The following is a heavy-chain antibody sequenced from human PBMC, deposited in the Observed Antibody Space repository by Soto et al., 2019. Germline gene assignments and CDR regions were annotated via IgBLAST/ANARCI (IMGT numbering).Heavy chain of an antibody. J-gene: IGHJ6*02. CDR3: AYLPCSGGSCYWFSYSGMDV. D-gene: IGHD2-15*01. CDR2: IYWDDDK. Sequence: QNTLKESGPTLVKPTQTLTLTCTFSGLSLSTSGVGVAWIRQPPGKALEWLALIYWDDDKRYRPSLETRLTITKDTSKNQVVLTMTNVDSVDTATYYCAYLPCSGGSCYWFSYSGMDVWGQGTTVIVSS. CDR1: GLSLSTSGVG. V-gene: IGHV2-5*02.